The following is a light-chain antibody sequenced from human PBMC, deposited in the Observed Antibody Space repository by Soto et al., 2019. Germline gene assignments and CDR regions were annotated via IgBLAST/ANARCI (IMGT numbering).Light chain of an antibody. CDR2: DAS. CDR1: QSVSSSY. Sequence: EIVLTQSPGTLSLSPGERATLSCRASQSVSSSYLAWYQQKPGQAPRLLIYDASNRATGIPARFSGSGSGTDFTLTISCLQSEDFATYFCQQYYTYPQTFGQGTKVDIK. V-gene: IGKV3-20*01. J-gene: IGKJ2*01. CDR3: QQYYTYPQT.